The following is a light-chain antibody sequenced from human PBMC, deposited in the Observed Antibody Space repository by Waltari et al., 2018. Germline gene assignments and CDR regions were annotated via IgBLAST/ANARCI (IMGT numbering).Light chain of an antibody. CDR1: SGHSRHN. V-gene: IGLV4-69*01. CDR2: INSDGSH. J-gene: IGLJ3*02. CDR3: QTEGHGTWV. Sequence: QLVLTQSPSASASLGASVKINCTLDSGHSRHNVAWLQQQPEKGPRYWMKINSDGSHSKGDEIPDRFSGSCSGAERYLTISSVQSEDEADYYCQTEGHGTWVFGGGTKLTVL.